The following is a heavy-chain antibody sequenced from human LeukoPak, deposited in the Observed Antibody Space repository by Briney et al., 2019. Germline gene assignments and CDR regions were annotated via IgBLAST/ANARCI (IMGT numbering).Heavy chain of an antibody. J-gene: IGHJ4*02. V-gene: IGHV3-23*01. CDR2: ISDSGGST. Sequence: RPGGSLRLSCVASGFTFSDYAMSWVRQAPGKGLEWVSGISDSGGSTYYADSVKGRCTISRDNSKNTVSLQMNNQRAEDTAVYFCARHDSFIPYWGQGTLVTVTS. CDR3: ARHDSFIPY. D-gene: IGHD3-16*02. CDR1: GFTFSDYA.